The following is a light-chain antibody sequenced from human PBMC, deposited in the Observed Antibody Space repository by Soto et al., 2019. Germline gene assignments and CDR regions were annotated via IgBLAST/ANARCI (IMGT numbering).Light chain of an antibody. CDR1: QSLRSN. V-gene: IGKV3D-15*01. Sequence: EVVMTQSPATLSVSPGERVTHSCRASQSLRSNLAWYQQKPGQAPRLLIYGAFTRATGIPARFSGSGSGTEFTLTISSLQSEDFAVYFCQQYNNWPAITFGQGTRLEIK. J-gene: IGKJ5*01. CDR3: QQYNNWPAIT. CDR2: GAF.